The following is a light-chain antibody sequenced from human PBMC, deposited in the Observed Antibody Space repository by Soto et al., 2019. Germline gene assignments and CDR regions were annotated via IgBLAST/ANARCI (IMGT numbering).Light chain of an antibody. CDR3: QQYGGSPLT. CDR2: DTS. J-gene: IGKJ4*01. Sequence: EVVLTQSPGTLSLSRGERATLPCRASQSLSGNLAWYQQKPGQAPRLLIYDTSKRATGVPARFSGSGSGTDFTLTISRLEPEDFAVFYCQQYGGSPLTFGGGTKVDIK. CDR1: QSLSGN. V-gene: IGKV3-20*01.